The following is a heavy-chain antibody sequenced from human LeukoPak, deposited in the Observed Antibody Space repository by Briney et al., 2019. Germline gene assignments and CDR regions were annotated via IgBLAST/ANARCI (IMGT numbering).Heavy chain of an antibody. CDR2: INPNSGGT. CDR3: ARVAPYYDFWSGLTENYYYYMDV. CDR1: GYTFTGYY. Sequence: ASVKVSCKASGYTFTGYYMHWVRQAPGQGLEWMGWINPNSGGTSYAQKFQGRVTMTRDTSISTAYMELSRLRSDDTAVYYCARVAPYYDFWSGLTENYYYYMDVWGKGTTVTVSS. J-gene: IGHJ6*03. V-gene: IGHV1-2*02. D-gene: IGHD3-3*01.